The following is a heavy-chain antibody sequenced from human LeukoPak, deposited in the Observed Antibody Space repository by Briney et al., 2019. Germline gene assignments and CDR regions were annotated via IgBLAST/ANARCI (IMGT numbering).Heavy chain of an antibody. J-gene: IGHJ5*02. Sequence: PSETLSLTCTVSGGSISSSSYYWGWIRQPPGKGLEWIGSIYYSGSTYYNPSLKSRVTISVDTSKNQFSLKLSSVTAADTAVYYCARDTPYYDFSGTNNWFDPWGQGTLVTVSS. CDR2: IYYSGST. D-gene: IGHD3-3*01. CDR1: GGSISSSSYY. CDR3: ARDTPYYDFSGTNNWFDP. V-gene: IGHV4-39*07.